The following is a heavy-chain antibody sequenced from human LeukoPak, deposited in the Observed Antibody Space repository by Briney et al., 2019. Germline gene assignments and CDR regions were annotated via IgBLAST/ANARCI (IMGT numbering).Heavy chain of an antibody. V-gene: IGHV4-30-4*01. CDR2: IYYSGST. Sequence: SQTLSLTCTVSGVSISSTSYYWSWIRQPPGKGLEWIGYIYYSGSTYYSPSLKSRVTMSVGTSNNQFSLKLTSVTAADTAIYYCYGSGIWGQGTLVTVSS. D-gene: IGHD3-10*01. J-gene: IGHJ4*02. CDR3: YGSGI. CDR1: GVSISSTSYY.